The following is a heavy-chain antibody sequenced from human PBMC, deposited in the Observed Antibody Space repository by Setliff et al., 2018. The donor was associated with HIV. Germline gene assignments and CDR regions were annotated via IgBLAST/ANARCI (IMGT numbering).Heavy chain of an antibody. D-gene: IGHD6-19*01. V-gene: IGHV4-30-4*08. CDR3: ARHSAAVARQWLGLFDY. CDR2: IYYNGNA. Sequence: SETLSLTCTVSGGSISSANYYWSWIRQPPGKGLEWIGYIYYNGNAYYYNPSLKSRTTISLDTSMNQFSLKLTSVTAADTAVYYCARHSAAVARQWLGLFDYWGQGTLVTVSS. J-gene: IGHJ4*02. CDR1: GGSISSANYY.